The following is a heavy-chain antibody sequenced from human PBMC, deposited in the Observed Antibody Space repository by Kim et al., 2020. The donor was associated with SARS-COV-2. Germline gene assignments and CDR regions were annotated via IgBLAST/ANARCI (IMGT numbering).Heavy chain of an antibody. Sequence: SETLSLTCAVYGGSFSGYYWSWIRQPPGKGLEWIGEINHSGSTNYNPSLKSRVTISVDTSKNQFSLKLSSVTAADTAVYYCARGMGGSYSDIDYWGQGTLVTVSS. J-gene: IGHJ4*02. CDR3: ARGMGGSYSDIDY. CDR2: INHSGST. CDR1: GGSFSGYY. D-gene: IGHD1-26*01. V-gene: IGHV4-34*01.